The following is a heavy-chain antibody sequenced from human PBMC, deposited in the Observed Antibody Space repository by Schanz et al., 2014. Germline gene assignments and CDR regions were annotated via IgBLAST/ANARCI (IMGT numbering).Heavy chain of an antibody. V-gene: IGHV1-69*02. D-gene: IGHD2-2*01. CDR2: IIPILGIA. Sequence: QVQLVQSGAEVKKPGSSMKVSCKASGGTFNSYTINWVRQAPGQGLEWMGRIIPILGIANYAQKCQGRVTFTADKSTSTAYMELSSLRYEDTALYYCARGTMPGTFDIWGQGTMVTVSS. J-gene: IGHJ3*02. CDR1: GGTFNSYT. CDR3: ARGTMPGTFDI.